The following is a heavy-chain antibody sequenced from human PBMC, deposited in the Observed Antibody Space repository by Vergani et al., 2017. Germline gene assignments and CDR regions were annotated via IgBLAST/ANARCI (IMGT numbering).Heavy chain of an antibody. J-gene: IGHJ4*02. D-gene: IGHD6-13*01. CDR1: GFTFSSYG. V-gene: IGHV3-30*18. Sequence: QVQLVESGGGVVQPGRSLRLSCAASGFTFSSYGMHWVRQAPGKGLEWVAVISYDGSNKYYADSVKGRFTISRDNSKNTLYLQMNSLRAEDTAVYYCAKDGIAAAGYHMYYFDYWGQGILVTVSS. CDR2: ISYDGSNK. CDR3: AKDGIAAAGYHMYYFDY.